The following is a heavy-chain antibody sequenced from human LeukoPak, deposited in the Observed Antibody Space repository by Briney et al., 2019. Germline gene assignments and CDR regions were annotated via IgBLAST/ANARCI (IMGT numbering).Heavy chain of an antibody. CDR3: AKDELVVVAATFDY. V-gene: IGHV3-23*01. CDR1: GFTFSSYA. CDR2: ISGSGGST. J-gene: IGHJ4*02. D-gene: IGHD2-15*01. Sequence: GGSLRLSCAASGFTFSSYAMSWVRQAPGKGLEWFSAISGSGGSTYYADSVKGRFTISRDNSKNTLYLQMNSLRAEDTAVYYCAKDELVVVAATFDYWGQGTLVTVSS.